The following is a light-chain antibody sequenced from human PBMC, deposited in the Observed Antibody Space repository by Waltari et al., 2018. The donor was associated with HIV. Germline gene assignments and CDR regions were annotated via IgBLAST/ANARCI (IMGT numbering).Light chain of an antibody. CDR1: ESITNY. CDR3: QHYPGT. Sequence: EIVMTQSPASLSVSPGERATLSCRATESITNYLAWYQQKPGQAPRLLIDGASTRATGIPARFSGSGYGTEFTLTISSLQSEDFALYYCQHYPGTFGQGTRVEIK. J-gene: IGKJ1*01. V-gene: IGKV3-15*01. CDR2: GAS.